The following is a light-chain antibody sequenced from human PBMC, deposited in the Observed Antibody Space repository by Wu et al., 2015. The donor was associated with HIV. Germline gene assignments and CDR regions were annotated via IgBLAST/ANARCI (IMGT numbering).Light chain of an antibody. CDR2: AAS. J-gene: IGKJ2*03. CDR1: QSISTY. Sequence: DIQMTQSPSSLSASIGDRVTITCRASQSISTYLNWYQQKPGKAPKLLIYAASNLHSGIPSRFSGSGFGTDFTLAISSLQPEDFASYFCQQSYSTLYSFGQGTKLEIK. V-gene: IGKV1-39*01. CDR3: QQSYSTLYS.